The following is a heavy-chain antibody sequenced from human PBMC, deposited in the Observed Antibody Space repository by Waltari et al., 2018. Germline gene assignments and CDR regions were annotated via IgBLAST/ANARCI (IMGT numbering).Heavy chain of an antibody. D-gene: IGHD6-19*01. V-gene: IGHV4-34*01. CDR3: ARLNKQWLKYYGMDV. CDR1: GGSFSGYY. J-gene: IGHJ6*02. CDR2: INHSGST. Sequence: QVQLQQWGAGLLKPSETLSLTCAVYGGSFSGYYWSWIRQPPGKGLEWIGEINHSGSTNYNPSLKGRVTISVDTSKNQFSLKLSSVTAADTAVYYCARLNKQWLKYYGMDVWGQGTTVTVSS.